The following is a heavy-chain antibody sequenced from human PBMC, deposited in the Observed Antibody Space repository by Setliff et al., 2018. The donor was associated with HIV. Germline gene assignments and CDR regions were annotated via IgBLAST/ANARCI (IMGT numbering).Heavy chain of an antibody. CDR1: GDSIISGDYY. V-gene: IGHV4-30-4*08. D-gene: IGHD2-15*01. Sequence: PSETLSLTCTVSGDSIISGDYYWSWIRQSPGKGLEWIGHIHYKGNIDYNASLKSRLAISSDTSKNQFPLNLSSVIAADTAIYFCARFTVVVFGAGEPSWFDPWGQGIPVTVSS. CDR2: IHYKGNI. CDR3: ARFTVVVFGAGEPSWFDP. J-gene: IGHJ5*02.